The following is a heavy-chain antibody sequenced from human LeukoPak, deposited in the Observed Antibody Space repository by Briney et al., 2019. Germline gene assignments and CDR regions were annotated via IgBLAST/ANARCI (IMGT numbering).Heavy chain of an antibody. CDR2: IYSGGNT. Sequence: GGSLRLSCAASGFTVSRNYMNWVRQAPGKGLEWVSVIYSGGNTDYADSVKGRFTISRDNSKNTLYLQMSSLRAEDTAVYYCAKDPTYYDSSGPHAFDIWGQGTMVTVSS. CDR1: GFTVSRNY. V-gene: IGHV3-53*01. J-gene: IGHJ3*02. D-gene: IGHD3-22*01. CDR3: AKDPTYYDSSGPHAFDI.